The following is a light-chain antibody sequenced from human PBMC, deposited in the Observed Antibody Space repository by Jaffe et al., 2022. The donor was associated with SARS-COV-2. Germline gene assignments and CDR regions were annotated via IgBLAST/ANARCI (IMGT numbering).Light chain of an antibody. Sequence: DILMTQSPPSLSASLGDRVTFTCQASQDIDDDLNWYQKKQGKAPNLLIYDASNLAAGVPSRFNGSGSGTDFTLTISSLQPEDFATYYCENYENIWVSFGQGTRLE. CDR2: DAS. CDR3: ENYENIWVS. CDR1: QDIDDD. V-gene: IGKV1-33*01. J-gene: IGKJ5*01.